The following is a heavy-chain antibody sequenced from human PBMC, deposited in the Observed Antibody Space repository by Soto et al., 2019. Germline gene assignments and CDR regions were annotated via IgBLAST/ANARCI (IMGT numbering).Heavy chain of an antibody. V-gene: IGHV3-15*01. CDR1: GFTFSNAW. D-gene: IGHD3-22*01. CDR3: TTADDGYYYDSSGYPSYYFDY. J-gene: IGHJ4*02. CDR2: IKSKTDGGTT. Sequence: GGSLRLSCAASGFTFSNAWMSWVRQAPGKGLEWVGRIKSKTDGGTTDYAAPVKGRFTISRDDSKNTLYLQMNSLKTEDTAVYYCTTADDGYYYDSSGYPSYYFDYWGQGTLVTV.